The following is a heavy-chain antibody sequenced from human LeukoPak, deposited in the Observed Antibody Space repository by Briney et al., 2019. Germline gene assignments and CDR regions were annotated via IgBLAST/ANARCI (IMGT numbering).Heavy chain of an antibody. CDR1: GGSISSYY. CDR3: ARGNAIPGYNWFDP. CDR2: IYTSGNT. V-gene: IGHV4-4*07. J-gene: IGHJ5*02. Sequence: TSETLSLTCTVSGGSISSYYWNWLRQPAGKGLEWIGRIYTSGNTIYNPSLTSRVTMSVDTSKNHFSLKLASVTAADTAVYYCARGNAIPGYNWFDPWGQGTLVTVSS. D-gene: IGHD2-21*01.